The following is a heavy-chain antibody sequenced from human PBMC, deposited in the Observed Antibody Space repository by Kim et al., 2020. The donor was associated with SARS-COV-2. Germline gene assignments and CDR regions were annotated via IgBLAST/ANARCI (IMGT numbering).Heavy chain of an antibody. D-gene: IGHD5-18*01. Sequence: ASVKVSCKASGYTFTSYYMHWVRQAPGQGLEWMGIINPSGGSTSYAQKFQGRVTMTRDTSTSTVYMELSSLRSEDTAVYYCARDVNREVWERDTAMNYWGQGTLVTVSS. J-gene: IGHJ4*02. CDR1: GYTFTSYY. CDR2: INPSGGST. V-gene: IGHV1-46*01. CDR3: ARDVNREVWERDTAMNY.